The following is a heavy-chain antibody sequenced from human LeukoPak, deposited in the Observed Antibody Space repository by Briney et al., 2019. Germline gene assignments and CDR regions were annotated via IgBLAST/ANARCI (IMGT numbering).Heavy chain of an antibody. D-gene: IGHD5-18*01. J-gene: IGHJ4*02. CDR2: INQSGST. CDR1: GGSFSGYY. V-gene: IGHV4-34*01. CDR3: ARLDTAMDPYYFDY. Sequence: SETLSLTCAVYGGSFSGYYWSWIRQPPGKGLEWIGEINQSGSTNYNPSLKRRVTISIDTSKNQFSLKVNSVTAADAAVYYCARLDTAMDPYYFDYWGQGILVTVSS.